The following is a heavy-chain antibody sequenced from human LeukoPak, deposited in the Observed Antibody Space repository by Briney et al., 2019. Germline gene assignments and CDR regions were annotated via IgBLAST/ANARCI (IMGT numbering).Heavy chain of an antibody. D-gene: IGHD7-27*01. CDR1: GYIFTDYY. V-gene: IGHV1/OR15-1*04. J-gene: IGHJ4*02. CDR3: ARGPPNWGFDH. CDR2: INPNSGGT. Sequence: ASVKVSCKASGYIFTDYYMHWVRQAPGQELGWMGRINPNSGGTNYAQKFQGRVTMTRDTSISTAYMELSSLRSEDTAVYSCARGPPNWGFDHWGQGTLVTVSS.